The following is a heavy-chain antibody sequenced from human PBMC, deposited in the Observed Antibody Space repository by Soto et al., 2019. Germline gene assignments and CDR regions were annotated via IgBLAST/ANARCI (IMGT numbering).Heavy chain of an antibody. Sequence: SETLSLTCTVSGGSISSYYWSWIRQPAGKGLEWIGRIYTSGSTNYNPSLKSRVTMSVDTSKNQFSLKLSSVTAADTAVYYCARDSTYYYDSSGYYDYWGQGTLVTVPQ. J-gene: IGHJ4*02. D-gene: IGHD3-22*01. CDR3: ARDSTYYYDSSGYYDY. V-gene: IGHV4-4*07. CDR1: GGSISSYY. CDR2: IYTSGST.